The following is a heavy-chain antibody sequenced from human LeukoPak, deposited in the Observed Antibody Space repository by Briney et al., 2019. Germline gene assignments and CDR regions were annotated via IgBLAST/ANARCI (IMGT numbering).Heavy chain of an antibody. J-gene: IGHJ4*02. CDR2: ISYDGSNK. D-gene: IGHD3-9*01. V-gene: IGHV3-30-3*01. CDR1: GFTFSSYA. Sequence: GRSLRLSCAASGFTFSSYAMHWVRQAPGKGLEWVAVISYDGSNKYYADSVKGRFTISRDNSKNTLYLQMNSLRAEDTAVYYCAKVRYVGFYFDYWGQGTLVTVSS. CDR3: AKVRYVGFYFDY.